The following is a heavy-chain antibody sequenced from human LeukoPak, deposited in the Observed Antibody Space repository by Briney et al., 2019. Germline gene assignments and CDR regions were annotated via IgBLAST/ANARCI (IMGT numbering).Heavy chain of an antibody. Sequence: ASVKVSCKASGYTFTGYAMHWVRQAPGQRLEWMGWINAGNGNTKYSQKFQGRVTITRGTSASTAYMELSSLRSEDTAVYYCARPSDAARNSWYFDLWGRGTLVTVSS. CDR2: INAGNGNT. CDR1: GYTFTGYA. CDR3: ARPSDAARNSWYFDL. V-gene: IGHV1-3*01. J-gene: IGHJ2*01. D-gene: IGHD6-6*01.